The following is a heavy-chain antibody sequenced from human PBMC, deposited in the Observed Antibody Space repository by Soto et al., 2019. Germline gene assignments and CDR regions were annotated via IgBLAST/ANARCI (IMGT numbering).Heavy chain of an antibody. CDR3: ARETEYSNGWTNWFDP. D-gene: IGHD6-6*01. CDR1: GFTFSTYT. V-gene: IGHV3-21*01. Sequence: EVQLVESGGGLVKPGGSLRLSCAASGFTFSTYTMNWVRQAPGKGLEWVSSITSSDYISYADSVKGRLTISRDNANNSLFLQMNSLRADDTAVYYCARETEYSNGWTNWFDPWGQGTLVTVSP. J-gene: IGHJ5*02. CDR2: ITSSDYI.